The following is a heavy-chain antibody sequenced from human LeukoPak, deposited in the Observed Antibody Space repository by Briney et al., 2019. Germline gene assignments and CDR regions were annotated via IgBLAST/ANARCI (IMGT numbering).Heavy chain of an antibody. Sequence: GGSLRLSCAASGFTFSSYSMNWVRQAPGKGLEWVSSISSSSSYIYYADSVKGRFTISRDNAKNSLYLQMNSLRAEDTAVYYCARAGRPWLVESDYWGQGTLVTVSS. CDR2: ISSSSSYI. J-gene: IGHJ4*02. D-gene: IGHD6-19*01. V-gene: IGHV3-21*01. CDR1: GFTFSSYS. CDR3: ARAGRPWLVESDY.